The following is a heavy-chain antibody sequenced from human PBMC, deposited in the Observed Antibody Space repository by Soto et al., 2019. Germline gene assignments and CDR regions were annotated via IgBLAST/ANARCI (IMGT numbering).Heavy chain of an antibody. Sequence: ASVKVSCKTSGFTFASYPFSWVRQAPGQGLEWLAWVHPYEGATKVAHQFRDRITLTTDASAATVFMELTRLTSDDTAVYFCAREYYSSTTWIDYWGQGTLVTVSS. D-gene: IGHD1-26*01. CDR1: GFTFASYP. CDR3: AREYYSSTTWIDY. V-gene: IGHV1-18*04. J-gene: IGHJ4*02. CDR2: VHPYEGAT.